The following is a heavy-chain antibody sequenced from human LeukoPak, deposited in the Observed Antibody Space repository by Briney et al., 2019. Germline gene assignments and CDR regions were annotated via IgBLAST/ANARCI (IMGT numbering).Heavy chain of an antibody. J-gene: IGHJ4*02. CDR3: TTDNLAHYGASYDY. D-gene: IGHD4-17*01. CDR1: GFTFSNDW. V-gene: IGHV3-15*07. Sequence: GGSLRLSCAASGFTFSNDWMNGVRHAPGEGRVWVGRIKSKTDGGTTDYAAPVKGRFTISRDDSKNTLYLQMNSLKTEDTAVYYCTTDNLAHYGASYDYWGQGTLVTVSS. CDR2: IKSKTDGGTT.